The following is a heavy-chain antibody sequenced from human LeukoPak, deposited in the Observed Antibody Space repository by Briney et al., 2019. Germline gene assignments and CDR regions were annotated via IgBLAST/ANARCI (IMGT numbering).Heavy chain of an antibody. V-gene: IGHV3-23*01. CDR2: ISAFSSNT. Sequence: GGSLRLSCAASGFTFSDYYMSWIRQAPGKGLEWVSVISAFSSNTYYADSVKGRFTISRDNSNNTLYLQMNSLRAEDTAVYYCAKGYTVTTSTFDIWGQGTMVTVSS. J-gene: IGHJ3*02. CDR3: AKGYTVTTSTFDI. CDR1: GFTFSDYY. D-gene: IGHD4-17*01.